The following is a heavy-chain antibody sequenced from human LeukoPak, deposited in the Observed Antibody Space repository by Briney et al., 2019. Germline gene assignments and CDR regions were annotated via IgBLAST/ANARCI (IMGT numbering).Heavy chain of an antibody. CDR1: GLTFSNAW. J-gene: IGHJ4*02. Sequence: PGGSLRLSCAASGLTFSNAWISWVRQAPGKGLEWVGRIKSKTDGGTTDYAAPVKGRFTISRDDSKNTLYLQMNSLKTEDTAVYYCTTEIVVVVAAASDYWGPGTLVTVSS. CDR2: IKSKTDGGTT. CDR3: TTEIVVVVAAASDY. D-gene: IGHD2-15*01. V-gene: IGHV3-15*01.